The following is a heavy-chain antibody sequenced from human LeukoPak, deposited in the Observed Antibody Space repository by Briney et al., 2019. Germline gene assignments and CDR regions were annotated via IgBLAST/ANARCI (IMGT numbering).Heavy chain of an antibody. V-gene: IGHV4-61*01. D-gene: IGHD3-16*02. J-gene: IGHJ4*02. CDR1: GYSVSSSYY. CDR3: AKEGGYGELSSYFDY. Sequence: SETLSLTCTVSGYSVSSSYYWGWIRQPPGKGLKWIGNIYYSGYTTYRPSLRSRVTISVDTSKNQFSLKLSSVTAADTAVYYCAKEGGYGELSSYFDYWGQGTLVTVSS. CDR2: IYYSGYT.